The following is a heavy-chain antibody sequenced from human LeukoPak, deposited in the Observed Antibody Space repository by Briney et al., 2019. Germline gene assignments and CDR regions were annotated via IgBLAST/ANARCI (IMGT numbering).Heavy chain of an antibody. Sequence: ASVKVSCKASGYSFIDYYMHWVRQAPGQGLEWMGWINPKSGGTNYAQKFQDRVTMTTDTSISTAHMELSRLTSDDTAVYYCAPATMTFDYWGQGTLVTVSS. CDR3: APATMTFDY. D-gene: IGHD5-24*01. J-gene: IGHJ4*02. V-gene: IGHV1-2*02. CDR1: GYSFIDYY. CDR2: INPKSGGT.